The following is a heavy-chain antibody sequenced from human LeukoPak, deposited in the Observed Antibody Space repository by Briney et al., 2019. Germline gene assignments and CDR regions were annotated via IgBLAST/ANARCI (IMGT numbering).Heavy chain of an antibody. D-gene: IGHD3-22*01. V-gene: IGHV4-39*07. CDR3: ARVLNYDSSGYYSTSGDWFDP. CDR2: IYYSGST. J-gene: IGHJ5*02. CDR1: GGSISSSSYY. Sequence: SETLSLTCTVSGGSISSSSYYWGWIRQPPGKGLEWIRSIYYSGSTYYNPSLKSRVTISVDTSKNQFSLKLSSVTAADTAVYYCARVLNYDSSGYYSTSGDWFDPWGQGTLVTVSS.